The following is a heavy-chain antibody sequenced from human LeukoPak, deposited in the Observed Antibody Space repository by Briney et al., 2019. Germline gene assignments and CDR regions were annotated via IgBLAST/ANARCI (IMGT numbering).Heavy chain of an antibody. CDR2: IKEDGSEK. CDR1: GFTFSRYW. Sequence: GGSLRLSCAASGFTFSRYWMTWVRQAPGRGLEWVANIKEDGSEKYYVDSVTGRSTISRDNAKNSLYLQMNSLRAEDTALYYCARVGPDYGDYYDYWGQGTLLTVSS. V-gene: IGHV3-7*04. J-gene: IGHJ4*02. CDR3: ARVGPDYGDYYDY. D-gene: IGHD4-17*01.